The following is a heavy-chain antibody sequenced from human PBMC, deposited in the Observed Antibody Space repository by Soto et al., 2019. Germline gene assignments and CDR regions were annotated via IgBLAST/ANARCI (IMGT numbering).Heavy chain of an antibody. J-gene: IGHJ4*02. CDR1: GFTFSSYS. Sequence: GGSLRLSCAASGFTFSSYSMNWVRQAPGKGLEWVSSISSSSSYIYYADSVKGRFTISRDNAKNSLYLQMNSLRAEDTAVYYCARTHLNYYDSSGIDYWGQGTLVTVSS. V-gene: IGHV3-21*01. CDR2: ISSSSSYI. CDR3: ARTHLNYYDSSGIDY. D-gene: IGHD3-22*01.